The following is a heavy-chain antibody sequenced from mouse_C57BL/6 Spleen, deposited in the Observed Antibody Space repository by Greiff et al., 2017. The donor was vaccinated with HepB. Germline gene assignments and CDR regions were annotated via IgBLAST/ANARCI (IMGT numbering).Heavy chain of an antibody. V-gene: IGHV1-64*01. CDR2: IHPNSGST. CDR3: AGLGRDYYAMDY. Sequence: VQLQQPGAELVKPGASVKLSCKASGYTFTSYWMHWVKQRPGQGLEWIGMIHPNSGSTNYNEKFKSKATLTVDKSSSTAYMQLSSLTSEDSAVYYCAGLGRDYYAMDYWGQGTSVTVSS. D-gene: IGHD4-1*01. CDR1: GYTFTSYW. J-gene: IGHJ4*01.